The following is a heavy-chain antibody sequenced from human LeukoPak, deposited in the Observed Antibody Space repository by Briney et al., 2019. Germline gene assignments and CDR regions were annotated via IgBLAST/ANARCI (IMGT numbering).Heavy chain of an antibody. CDR1: GGSISSSSYY. D-gene: IGHD3-16*01. CDR3: ARDPGGADPHFDY. Sequence: SETLSLTCTVSGGSISSSSYYWGWIRQPPGKGLEWIGSIYYSGSTYYNPSLKSRVTISVDTSKNQFSLKLSSVTAADTAVYYCARDPGGADPHFDYWGQGTLVTVSS. J-gene: IGHJ4*02. CDR2: IYYSGST. V-gene: IGHV4-39*07.